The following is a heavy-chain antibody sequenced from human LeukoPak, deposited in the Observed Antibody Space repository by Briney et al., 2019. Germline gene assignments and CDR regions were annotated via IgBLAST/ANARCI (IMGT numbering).Heavy chain of an antibody. Sequence: PGGSLRLSCAASGFTFSSYGMHWVRQAPGKGLEWVAFIRYDGSNKYYADSVKGRFTISRDNSKNTLYLQMNSLRVEDTAVYYCARDLRGSDAYYFDYWGQGTLVTVSS. CDR1: GFTFSSYG. D-gene: IGHD3-10*01. CDR3: ARDLRGSDAYYFDY. J-gene: IGHJ4*02. V-gene: IGHV3-30*02. CDR2: IRYDGSNK.